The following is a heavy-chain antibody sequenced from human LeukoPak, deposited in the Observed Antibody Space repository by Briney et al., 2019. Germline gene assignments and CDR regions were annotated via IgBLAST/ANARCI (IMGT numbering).Heavy chain of an antibody. V-gene: IGHV3-21*01. D-gene: IGHD3-22*01. CDR3: AKNYYDSSGYYFLYAFDI. CDR2: ISSSSSYI. Sequence: GGSLRLSCAASGFTFSSYSMNWVRQAPGKGLEWVSSISSSSSYIYYADSVKGRFTISRDNSKNTLYLQMNSLRAEDTAVYYCAKNYYDSSGYYFLYAFDIWGQGTMVTVSS. CDR1: GFTFSSYS. J-gene: IGHJ3*02.